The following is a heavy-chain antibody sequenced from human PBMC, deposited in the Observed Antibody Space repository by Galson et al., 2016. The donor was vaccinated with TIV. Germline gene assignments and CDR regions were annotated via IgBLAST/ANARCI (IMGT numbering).Heavy chain of an antibody. CDR1: GYKFIGYH. CDR2: IKPNRGDT. Sequence: SVKVSCKASGYKFIGYHVHWVRQAPGQGLEWMGWIKPNRGDTNVAQKFRGTVTMTRDTSITTAYLELSGLRSDDSAVYYCARGFGFLTGNYLPKDFDCWGQGTLVTVSS. V-gene: IGHV1-2*02. D-gene: IGHD3-9*01. J-gene: IGHJ4*02. CDR3: ARGFGFLTGNYLPKDFDC.